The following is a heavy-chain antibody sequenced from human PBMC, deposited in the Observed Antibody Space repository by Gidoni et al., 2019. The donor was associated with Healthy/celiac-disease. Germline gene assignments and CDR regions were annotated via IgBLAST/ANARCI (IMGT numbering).Heavy chain of an antibody. CDR1: GYTLTELS. J-gene: IGHJ4*02. V-gene: IGHV1-24*01. Sequence: QVQLVQSGAEVKKPGASVKVSCTVSGYTLTELSMHWVRQAPGKGLEWMGGFDPEDGETIYAQKFQGRVTMTEDTSTDTAYMELSSLRSEDTAVYYCATAYCSGGSCYSNFDYWGQGTLVTVSS. CDR3: ATAYCSGGSCYSNFDY. CDR2: FDPEDGET. D-gene: IGHD2-15*01.